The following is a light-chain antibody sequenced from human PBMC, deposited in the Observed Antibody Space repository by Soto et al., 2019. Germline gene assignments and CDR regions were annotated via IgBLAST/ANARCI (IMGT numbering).Light chain of an antibody. V-gene: IGLV1-40*01. CDR2: GNT. J-gene: IGLJ3*02. CDR1: SSNVGAGYD. Sequence: QSVLTQPPSVSGAPGQRVTISCTGRSSNVGAGYDVHWYQVLPRTAPKLLIFGNTNRPSGVPDRFSASKSGTSASLAISGLLAEDEAEYYCQSYDDTLSGWVFGGGTKLTVL. CDR3: QSYDDTLSGWV.